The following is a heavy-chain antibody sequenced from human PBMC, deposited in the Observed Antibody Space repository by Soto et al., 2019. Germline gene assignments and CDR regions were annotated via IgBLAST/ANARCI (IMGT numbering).Heavy chain of an antibody. V-gene: IGHV3-30*18. CDR2: ISHDGINK. CDR1: GFTFSSYG. J-gene: IGHJ4*02. Sequence: QVQLVESGGGVVQPGTSLRLSCAASGFTFSSYGIYWVRQAPGKGLEGVAVISHDGINKQYADYVKGRFTISRDNSKNTLYLQMNTLRPDDTAVYYCAKTGAVAAMGYHFDCWGQGTLVTVSS. D-gene: IGHD6-19*01. CDR3: AKTGAVAAMGYHFDC.